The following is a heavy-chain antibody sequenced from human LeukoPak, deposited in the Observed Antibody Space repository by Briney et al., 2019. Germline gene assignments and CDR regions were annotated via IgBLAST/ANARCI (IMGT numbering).Heavy chain of an antibody. V-gene: IGHV1-24*01. J-gene: IGHJ4*02. CDR1: GYTLTELS. CDR2: FDPEDGET. D-gene: IGHD1-26*01. CDR3: ATDLIWSAQLSGSTTGGLDY. Sequence: GASVKVSCKVSGYTLTELSMHWVRQAPGKGLEWMGGFDPEDGETIYAQKFQGRVTMTEDTSTDTAYMELSSLRSEDTAVYYCATDLIWSAQLSGSTTGGLDYWGQGTLVTVSS.